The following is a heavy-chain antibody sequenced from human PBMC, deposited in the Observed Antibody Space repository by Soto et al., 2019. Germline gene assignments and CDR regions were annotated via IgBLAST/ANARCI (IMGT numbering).Heavy chain of an antibody. J-gene: IGHJ5*02. CDR1: GFTFSYYE. CDR2: ISHTDRLT. V-gene: IGHV3-48*03. Sequence: EVQLAESGGDLVQPGGALRLSCVGSGFTFSYYEMNWVRQAPGKGLERVAFISHTDRLTHYPDSVMGRFTISRDNAKNSLYLEMTNLRVEDTAVYYCARDTGRASADLWGQGTLVSVSS. CDR3: ARDTGRASADL. D-gene: IGHD6-13*01.